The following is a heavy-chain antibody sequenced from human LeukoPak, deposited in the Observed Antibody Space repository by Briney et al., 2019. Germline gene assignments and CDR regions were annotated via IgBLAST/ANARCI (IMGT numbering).Heavy chain of an antibody. D-gene: IGHD2-2*01. Sequence: PGGSLKLSCAASGFTFSSYWMSWVRQAPGKGLEWVSAISGSGGSTYYADSVKGRFTIPRDNSKNTLYLQMNSLRAEDTAVYYCAKGGDCSSTSCYYAGGFDYWGQGTLVTVSS. CDR2: ISGSGGST. J-gene: IGHJ4*02. CDR3: AKGGDCSSTSCYYAGGFDY. CDR1: GFTFSSYW. V-gene: IGHV3-23*01.